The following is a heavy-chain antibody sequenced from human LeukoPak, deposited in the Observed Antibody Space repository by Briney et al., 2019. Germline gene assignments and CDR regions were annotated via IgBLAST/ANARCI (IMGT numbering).Heavy chain of an antibody. CDR3: ARRRGSYSDDY. CDR2: IKQDGSEK. CDR1: GFTFSSYA. V-gene: IGHV3-7*01. D-gene: IGHD1-26*01. J-gene: IGHJ4*02. Sequence: GGSLRLSCAASGFTFSSYAMSWVRQAPGKGLEWVANIKQDGSEKYYVDSVKGRFTISRDNAKNSLYLQMNSLRAEDTAVYYCARRRGSYSDDYWGQGTLVTVSS.